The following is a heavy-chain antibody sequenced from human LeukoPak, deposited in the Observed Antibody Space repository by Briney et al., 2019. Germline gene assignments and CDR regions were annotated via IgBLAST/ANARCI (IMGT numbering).Heavy chain of an antibody. J-gene: IGHJ4*02. Sequence: PGGSLRLSCAASGFDFNIYSMNWVRQAPGKGLECISYISSTSKTIYYADSVKGRFTVSRDNAKNSLYLQMNSLRAEDTAVYYCARAGAHYYDSSAPEAYFDYWGQGTLVTVSS. CDR2: ISSTSKTI. CDR1: GFDFNIYS. CDR3: ARAGAHYYDSSAPEAYFDY. D-gene: IGHD3-22*01. V-gene: IGHV3-48*01.